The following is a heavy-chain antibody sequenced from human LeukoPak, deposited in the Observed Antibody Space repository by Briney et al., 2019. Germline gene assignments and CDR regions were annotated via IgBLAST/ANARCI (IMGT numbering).Heavy chain of an antibody. CDR2: IIPILGIA. CDR3: ARGDDSSGYYPTGIGY. CDR1: GGTFSSYA. V-gene: IGHV1-69*04. D-gene: IGHD3-22*01. Sequence: GASVKVSCKASGGTFSSYAIRWVRQAPGQGLEWMGRIIPILGIANYAQKFQGRVTITADKSTSTAYMELSSLRSEDTAVYYCARGDDSSGYYPTGIGYWGQGTLVTVSS. J-gene: IGHJ4*02.